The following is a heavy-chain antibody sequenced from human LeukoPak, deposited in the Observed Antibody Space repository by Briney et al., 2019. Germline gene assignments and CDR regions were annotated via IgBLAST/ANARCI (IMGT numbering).Heavy chain of an antibody. CDR3: ASPLKDTWDY. Sequence: SETLSLTCTVSGGSISSSSYYWGWIRQPPGKGLEWIGSIYYSGSTYYNPSLKSRVTISVDTSKNQFSLKLSSVTAAHTAVYYCASPLKDTWDYWGQGTLVTVSS. CDR2: IYYSGST. V-gene: IGHV4-39*01. J-gene: IGHJ4*02. CDR1: GGSISSSSYY.